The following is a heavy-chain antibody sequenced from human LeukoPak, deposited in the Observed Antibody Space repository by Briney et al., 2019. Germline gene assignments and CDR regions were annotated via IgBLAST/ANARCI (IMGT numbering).Heavy chain of an antibody. CDR1: GFTFSSYS. V-gene: IGHV3-21*01. Sequence: PGGSLRLSCAASGFTFSSYSMNWVRQAPGKGLEWVSSISSSSSYIYYADSVKGRFTISRDNAKNSLYLQMNSLRAEDTAVYYCARETIQENAFDIWGQGTMVTVSS. J-gene: IGHJ3*02. CDR3: ARETIQENAFDI. CDR2: ISSSSSYI.